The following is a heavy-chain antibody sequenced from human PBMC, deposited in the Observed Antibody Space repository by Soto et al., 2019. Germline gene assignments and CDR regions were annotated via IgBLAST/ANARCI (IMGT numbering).Heavy chain of an antibody. D-gene: IGHD3-22*01. CDR3: TRHHPHHYDSSGYFDY. J-gene: IGHJ4*02. V-gene: IGHV4-39*01. CDR2: IFYTGRT. Sequence: PSETLSLTCTVSDGSISTSSYYWGWIRQSPGKGLEWIGTIFYTGRTYYNPSLESRVTLSVDTSKNQFSLHLTSVTAADTAVYYCTRHHPHHYDSSGYFDYWGQGTLVTVPQ. CDR1: DGSISTSSYY.